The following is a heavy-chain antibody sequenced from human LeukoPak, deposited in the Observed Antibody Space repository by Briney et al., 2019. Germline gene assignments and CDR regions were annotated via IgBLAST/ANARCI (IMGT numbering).Heavy chain of an antibody. CDR1: GGSISSYY. CDR3: ARWSGSYGLNWFDL. D-gene: IGHD1-26*01. Sequence: SETLSLTCTVSGGSISSYYWSWIRQPPGKGLGWIGYIYYSGSTNYNPSLKSRVTISVDTSKNQFSLKLSSVTAADTAVYYCARWSGSYGLNWFDLWGQGTLVTVSS. J-gene: IGHJ5*02. V-gene: IGHV4-59*08. CDR2: IYYSGST.